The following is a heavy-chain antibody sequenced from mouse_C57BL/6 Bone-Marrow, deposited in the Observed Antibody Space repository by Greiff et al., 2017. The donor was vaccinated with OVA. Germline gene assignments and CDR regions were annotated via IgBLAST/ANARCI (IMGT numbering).Heavy chain of an antibody. CDR2: IYWVDDT. D-gene: IGHD2-3*01. CDR3: ARILYDAHESYAMDY. V-gene: IGHV8-12*01. Sequence: QVTLKVSGPGLLQSSQTLSLTCSFSGFSLSTSGMGVSWIRQPSGKGLEWLAHIYWVDDTRYHPSLKSRLTISKDPSRNQVFLKSTSVDTADTATYYCARILYDAHESYAMDYWVQGTAVTVSS. CDR1: GFSLSTSGMG. J-gene: IGHJ4*01.